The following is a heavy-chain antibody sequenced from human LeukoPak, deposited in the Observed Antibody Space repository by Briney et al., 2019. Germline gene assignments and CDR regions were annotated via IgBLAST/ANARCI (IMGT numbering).Heavy chain of an antibody. D-gene: IGHD2-21*02. J-gene: IGHJ4*02. Sequence: ASVKVSCKASGYTFTGYYVHWVRQAPGQGLEWMGRINPNSGDTNYAQKFQGRVTMTSDTSISTAYMELSRLRSDDTAVYYCARDYCGGDCFPDYWGQGTLVTVSS. CDR3: ARDYCGGDCFPDY. CDR1: GYTFTGYY. V-gene: IGHV1-2*06. CDR2: INPNSGDT.